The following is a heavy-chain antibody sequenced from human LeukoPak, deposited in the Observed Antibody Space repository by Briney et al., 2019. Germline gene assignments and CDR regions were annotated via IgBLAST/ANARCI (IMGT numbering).Heavy chain of an antibody. D-gene: IGHD5-18*01. Sequence: SETLSLTCTVSGGSISSYYWSWIRQPPGKGLEWIGEINHSGSTNYNPSLKSRVTISVDTSKNQFSLKLSSVTAADTAVYYCATTEGYSYALDYWGQGTLVTVSS. CDR1: GGSISSYY. CDR3: ATTEGYSYALDY. CDR2: INHSGST. V-gene: IGHV4-34*01. J-gene: IGHJ4*02.